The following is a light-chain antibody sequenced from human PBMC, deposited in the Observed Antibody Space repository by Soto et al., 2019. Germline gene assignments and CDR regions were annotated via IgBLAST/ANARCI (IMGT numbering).Light chain of an antibody. CDR2: EVS. CDR3: SSYTGSSTLD. CDR1: SSDVGGYNY. J-gene: IGLJ1*01. Sequence: QSALTQPASVSGSPGQSITISCTGTSSDVGGYNYVSWYQQHPGKAPKLMIYEVSNRPSGVSNRFSGSKSGNTASLTISGLQADDEAEYYCSSYTGSSTLDFGTGTKLTVL. V-gene: IGLV2-14*01.